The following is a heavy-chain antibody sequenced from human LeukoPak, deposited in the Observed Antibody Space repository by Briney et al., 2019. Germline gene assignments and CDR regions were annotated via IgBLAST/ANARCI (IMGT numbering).Heavy chain of an antibody. V-gene: IGHV3-30-3*01. CDR1: GFTFSSYA. CDR2: ISYDGSNK. Sequence: GGSLRLSCAASGFTFSSYAMHWVRQAPGKGLEWLALISYDGSNKYNADSVKGRFTISRDNSKNTLYLQLNSLRTEDTAVYYCAREEHYNSSGGKGYGYWGQGTLVTVSS. J-gene: IGHJ4*02. D-gene: IGHD2/OR15-2a*01. CDR3: AREEHYNSSGGKGYGY.